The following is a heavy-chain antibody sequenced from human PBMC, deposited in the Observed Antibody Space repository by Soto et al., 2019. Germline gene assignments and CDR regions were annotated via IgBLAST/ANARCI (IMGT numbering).Heavy chain of an antibody. CDR2: INHRGSI. D-gene: IGHD2-15*01. CDR1: GGSFSGYY. J-gene: IGHJ6*02. CDR3: ARGSRRRIPAASGRDYYYHGLDV. Sequence: QVQLQQWGAGLLKPSETLSLNCAVYGGSFSGYYWSWIRQPPGKGLEWIGEINHRGSINYNPSLKSRVTMSVYTSKNHASMKPNSVTAADTAVFYCARGSRRRIPAASGRDYYYHGLDVWGQGTAVTVSS. V-gene: IGHV4-34*01.